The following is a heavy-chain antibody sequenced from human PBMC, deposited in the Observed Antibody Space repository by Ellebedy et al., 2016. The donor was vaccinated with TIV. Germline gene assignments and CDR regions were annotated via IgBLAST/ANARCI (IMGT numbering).Heavy chain of an antibody. Sequence: GESLKISCAASGFTFSNAWMSWVRQAPGKGLEWVGRIKSKTDGGTTDYAAPVKGRFTISRDDSKNTLYLQMNSLKTEDTAVYYCTTDSYYYDSRNWGQGTMVTVSS. CDR2: IKSKTDGGTT. V-gene: IGHV3-15*01. D-gene: IGHD3-22*01. CDR3: TTDSYYYDSRN. CDR1: GFTFSNAW. J-gene: IGHJ3*01.